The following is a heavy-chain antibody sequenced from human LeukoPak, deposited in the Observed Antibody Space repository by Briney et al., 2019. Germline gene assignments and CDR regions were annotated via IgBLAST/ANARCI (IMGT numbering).Heavy chain of an antibody. CDR3: AYSSSSVSFDY. CDR2: ISAYNGNT. D-gene: IGHD6-6*01. Sequence: ASVKVSCKASGGTFSSYAISWVRQAPGQGLEWMGWISAYNGNTNYAQKLQGRVTMTTDTSTSTAYMELRSLRSDDTAVYYCAYSSSSVSFDYWGQGTLVTVSS. V-gene: IGHV1-18*01. J-gene: IGHJ4*02. CDR1: GGTFSSYA.